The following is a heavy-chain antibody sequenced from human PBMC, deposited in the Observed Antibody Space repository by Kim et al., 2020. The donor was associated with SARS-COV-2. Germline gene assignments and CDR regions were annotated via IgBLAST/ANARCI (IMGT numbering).Heavy chain of an antibody. Sequence: SETLSLTCTVSGGSISSYYWSWIRQPPGKGLEWIGYIYYSGSTNYNPSLKSRVTISVDTSKNQFSLKLSSVTAADTAVYYCARDPDCSGGSCYYAFDIWGQGTMVTVSS. CDR1: GGSISSYY. D-gene: IGHD2-15*01. J-gene: IGHJ3*02. V-gene: IGHV4-59*01. CDR2: IYYSGST. CDR3: ARDPDCSGGSCYYAFDI.